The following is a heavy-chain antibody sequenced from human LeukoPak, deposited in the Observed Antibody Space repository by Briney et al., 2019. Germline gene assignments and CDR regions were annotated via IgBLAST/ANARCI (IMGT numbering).Heavy chain of an antibody. CDR3: ATHGIGYCSSTSCYSSGPPIKGAFDI. D-gene: IGHD2-2*01. CDR1: GFTFSSYG. Sequence: GGSLRLSCAASGFTFSSYGMHWVRQAPGKGLEWVAAIWYDGSNKYYADSVKGRFTISRDNSKNTLYLQMNSLRAEDTAVYYCATHGIGYCSSTSCYSSGPPIKGAFDIWGQGTMVTVSS. V-gene: IGHV3-33*01. J-gene: IGHJ3*02. CDR2: IWYDGSNK.